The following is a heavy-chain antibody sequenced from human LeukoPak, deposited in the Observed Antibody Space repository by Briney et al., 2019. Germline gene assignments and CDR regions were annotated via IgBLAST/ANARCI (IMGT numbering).Heavy chain of an antibody. CDR1: GFTFSSYA. D-gene: IGHD3-3*01. CDR3: ARTDFWSGYNLDY. Sequence: PGGSLRLSCAASGFTFSSYAMSWVRQAPGKGLEWVSAISGSGGSTYYADSVKGRFTISRDNAKNSLYLQMNSLRAEDTAVYYCARTDFWSGYNLDYWGQGTLVTVSS. CDR2: ISGSGGST. V-gene: IGHV3-23*01. J-gene: IGHJ4*02.